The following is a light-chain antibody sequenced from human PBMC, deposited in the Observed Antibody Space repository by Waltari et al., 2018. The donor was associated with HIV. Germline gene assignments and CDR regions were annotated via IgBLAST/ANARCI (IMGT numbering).Light chain of an antibody. V-gene: IGLV1-51*02. CDR2: GTS. Sequence: QSVLTQPPSVSAAPGQTVTLPCSGTRSNLGNNYVSWYHQVPGTTPKLLIYGTSKRPSGIPGRFSGSKSGTSATLGITGVQTADEADYYCGTWDDSLGAVVFGGGTRVTV. CDR1: RSNLGNNY. CDR3: GTWDDSLGAVV. J-gene: IGLJ2*01.